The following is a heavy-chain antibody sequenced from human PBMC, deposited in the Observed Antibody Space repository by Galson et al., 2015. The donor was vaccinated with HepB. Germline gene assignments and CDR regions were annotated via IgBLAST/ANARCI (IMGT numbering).Heavy chain of an antibody. CDR1: GYTFIAYY. Sequence: SVKVSCKVSGYTFIAYYMHWVRQAPGQGLEWMGWINPNSGGTNYAQKFLGRVTMTRDTSINTAYMELSRLGSDDTAVYYCASGSCNGGTCLDYWGQGTLVTVSS. D-gene: IGHD2-15*01. CDR3: ASGSCNGGTCLDY. J-gene: IGHJ4*02. CDR2: INPNSGGT. V-gene: IGHV1-2*02.